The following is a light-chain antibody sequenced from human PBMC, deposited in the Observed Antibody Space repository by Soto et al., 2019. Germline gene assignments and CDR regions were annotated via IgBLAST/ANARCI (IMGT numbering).Light chain of an antibody. V-gene: IGKV1-5*03. CDR1: QTISSW. Sequence: DIQMTQSPSTLSGSVGDRVTITCRASQTISSWLAWYQQKPGKAPKLLIYKASTLKSGVPSRLSGSGSGTEFTLTISSLQPDDFATYYCQHYNRYSEAFGQGTTVELK. J-gene: IGKJ1*01. CDR2: KAS. CDR3: QHYNRYSEA.